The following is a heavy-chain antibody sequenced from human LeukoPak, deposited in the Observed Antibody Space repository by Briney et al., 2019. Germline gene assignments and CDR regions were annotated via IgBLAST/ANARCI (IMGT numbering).Heavy chain of an antibody. CDR1: GFTVSSYI. CDR3: AREYGSGWYDY. D-gene: IGHD6-19*01. V-gene: IGHV3-21*01. CDR2: ISSSSSYI. J-gene: IGHJ4*02. Sequence: PGGSLRLSCAASGFTVSSYIMNWVRQAPGKGLEWVSSISSSSSYIYYADSVKGRFTISRDNAKNSLYLQMNSLTVEETAVYYCAREYGSGWYDYWGQGTLVTVSS.